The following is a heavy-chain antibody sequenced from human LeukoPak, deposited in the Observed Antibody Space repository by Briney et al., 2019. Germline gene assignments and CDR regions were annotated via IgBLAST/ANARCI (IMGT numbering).Heavy chain of an antibody. J-gene: IGHJ6*02. Sequence: PRGSLRLSCVVSGFRFDDYGMHWVRQAPGKGLEWVSGISWSGTTTGYADSVKGRFTISRDSAKKSLYLQMDSLRVQDTALYYCAKDESTGGFAPGYFYGMGVWGQGTTVTVSS. CDR1: GFRFDDYG. V-gene: IGHV3-9*01. CDR3: AKDESTGGFAPGYFYGMGV. D-gene: IGHD3-16*01. CDR2: ISWSGTTT.